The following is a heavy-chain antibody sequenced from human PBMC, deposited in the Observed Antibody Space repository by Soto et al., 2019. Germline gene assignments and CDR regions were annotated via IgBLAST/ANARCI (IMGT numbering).Heavy chain of an antibody. D-gene: IGHD2-8*01. CDR2: INPKSGGT. V-gene: IGHV1-2*04. J-gene: IGHJ6*02. Sequence: AAVKVSCKASGYSFTDYHIHWVRQAPGQGLEWLGRINPKSGGTSTAQKFQGWVTMTRDRSISTVYMELTRLRSDDTAVYFCARGHSTDCSNGVCSFFYNHEMDVWGQGTTVTVSS. CDR1: GYSFTDYH. CDR3: ARGHSTDCSNGVCSFFYNHEMDV.